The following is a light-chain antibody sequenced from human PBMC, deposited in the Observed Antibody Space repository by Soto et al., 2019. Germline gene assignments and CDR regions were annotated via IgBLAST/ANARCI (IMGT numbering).Light chain of an antibody. J-gene: IGLJ1*01. CDR2: EVT. CDR3: CSYAGSSYV. Sequence: QSVLTQPASVSGSPGQSITISCTGSSSDVGTYNLVSWYQQHPGEAPKLMIYEVTKRPSGVSYRFSGSKSGNTASLTISGLQAEDEADYYCCSYAGSSYVFGTGTQLTVL. V-gene: IGLV2-23*02. CDR1: SSDVGTYNL.